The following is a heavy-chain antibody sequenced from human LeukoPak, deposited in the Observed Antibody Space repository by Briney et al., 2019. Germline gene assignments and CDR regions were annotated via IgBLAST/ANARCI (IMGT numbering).Heavy chain of an antibody. D-gene: IGHD2-2*01. CDR3: ASRYCSSTSCPVG. CDR2: IYPGDSDT. CDR1: GYSFTSYW. V-gene: IGHV5-51*01. J-gene: IGHJ4*02. Sequence: GESLKISCKGSGYSFTSYWIGWVRQMPGKGLEWMGIIYPGDSDTRYSPSFQGQVTISADKSISTAYLQWSSLNASDTAMYYCASRYCSSTSCPVGWGQGTLVTVSS.